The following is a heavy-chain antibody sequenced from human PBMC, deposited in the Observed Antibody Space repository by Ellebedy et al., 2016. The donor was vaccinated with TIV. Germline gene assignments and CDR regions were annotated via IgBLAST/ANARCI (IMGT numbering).Heavy chain of an antibody. CDR2: IKYDEIET. D-gene: IGHD2-2*01. Sequence: GESLKISCEASGFTFNTFWMGWIRQAQGKGLEYVAHIKYDEIETYHADSVKGRFTISRDNARKSVYLQMHSLRVDDTAMYYCARDTVVVPAGDAFDIWGQGTMVTVSS. V-gene: IGHV3-7*04. J-gene: IGHJ3*02. CDR1: GFTFNTFW. CDR3: ARDTVVVPAGDAFDI.